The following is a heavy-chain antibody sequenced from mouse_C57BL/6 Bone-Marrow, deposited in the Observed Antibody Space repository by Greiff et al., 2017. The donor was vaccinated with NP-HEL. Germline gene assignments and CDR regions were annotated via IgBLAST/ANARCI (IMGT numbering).Heavy chain of an antibody. D-gene: IGHD3-2*02. Sequence: EVKVEESGGGLVQPGGSLKLSCAASGFTFSDYYMYWVRQTPEKRLEWVAYISNGGGSPYYPYTVKGCFTISRDNAKNTLYLQMSRLKSEDTAMYYSAPLDSSVDETDAMDYWGQGTSVTVAS. CDR2: ISNGGGSP. V-gene: IGHV5-12*01. CDR3: APLDSSVDETDAMDY. J-gene: IGHJ4*01. CDR1: GFTFSDYY.